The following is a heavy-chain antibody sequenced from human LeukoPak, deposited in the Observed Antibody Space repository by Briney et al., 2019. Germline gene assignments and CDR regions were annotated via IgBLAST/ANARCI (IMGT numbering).Heavy chain of an antibody. CDR1: GFTVSSNY. CDR2: IYSGGST. CDR3: ARGSTLDRGLVYY. D-gene: IGHD3-10*01. Sequence: GGSLRLSCAASGFTVSSNYMSWVRQAPGKGLEWVSVIYSGGSTYYADSVKGRFTISRDNSKNTLYLQMNSLRAEDTAVYYCARGSTLDRGLVYYWGQGTLVTVSS. J-gene: IGHJ4*02. V-gene: IGHV3-53*01.